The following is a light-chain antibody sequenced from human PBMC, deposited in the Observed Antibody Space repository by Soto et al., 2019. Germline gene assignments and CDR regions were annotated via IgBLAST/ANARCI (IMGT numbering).Light chain of an antibody. CDR3: QQYNSHSLYS. J-gene: IGKJ2*01. V-gene: IGKV1-5*01. Sequence: DIQLTQSPSILSASVGDRVTITCRASQSVRSWLAWYRQKPGKAPKLLIYYASNLESGVPSRFSGSGSGTEYTLSISSLQPEDFATYFCQQYNSHSLYSFGQGTKLEIK. CDR2: YAS. CDR1: QSVRSW.